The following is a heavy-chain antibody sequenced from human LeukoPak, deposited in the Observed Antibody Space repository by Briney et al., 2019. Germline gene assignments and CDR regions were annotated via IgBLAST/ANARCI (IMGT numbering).Heavy chain of an antibody. CDR1: GYTFTSYD. V-gene: IGHV1-8*01. J-gene: IGHJ4*02. CDR2: MNPNSGNT. CDR3: VRAEDWMITFGGVRFGY. D-gene: IGHD3-16*01. Sequence: GASVKVSCKASGYTFTSYDINWVRQATGQGLEWMGWMNPNSGNTGYAQKFQGRVTMTRNTSISTAYMELSSLRSEDTAVYYCVRAEDWMITFGGVRFGYWGQGTLVTVSS.